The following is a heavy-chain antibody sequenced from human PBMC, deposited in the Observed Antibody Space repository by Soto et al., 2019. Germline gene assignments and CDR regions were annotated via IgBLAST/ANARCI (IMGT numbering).Heavy chain of an antibody. D-gene: IGHD3-22*01. V-gene: IGHV1-8*01. Sequence: ASVKVSCKASGYTFTSYDINWVRLATGQGLEWMGWMNPNSGNTAYAQKFQGRVTMTRNTSISTAYMELSSLRSEDTAVYYCARSIVVVTSFDYWGQGTLVTVSS. J-gene: IGHJ4*02. CDR1: GYTFTSYD. CDR3: ARSIVVVTSFDY. CDR2: MNPNSGNT.